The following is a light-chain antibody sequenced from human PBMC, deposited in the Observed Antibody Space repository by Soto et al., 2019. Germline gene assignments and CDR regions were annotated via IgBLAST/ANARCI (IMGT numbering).Light chain of an antibody. CDR2: DAS. J-gene: IGKJ3*01. V-gene: IGKV3-11*01. CDR1: QSVSNY. Sequence: EIVLTQSPATLSVSPGERATLSCRASQSVSNYLAWFQQKPGQAPRLLIYDASNSATGIPARFSGSGSGTDFTRTINSLEPEDFAVYYCQLRGNWPPFTFGPGTRVHIK. CDR3: QLRGNWPPFT.